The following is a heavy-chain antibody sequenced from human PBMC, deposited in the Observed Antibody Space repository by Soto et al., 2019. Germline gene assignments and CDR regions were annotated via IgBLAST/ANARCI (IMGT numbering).Heavy chain of an antibody. J-gene: IGHJ3*02. CDR2: IKNDGTRT. V-gene: IGHV3-74*01. D-gene: IGHD2-21*02. CDR1: GFTFSSYW. CDR3: ARDVEMTTSGDAFDI. Sequence: GGSLRLSCAASGFTFSSYWMHWVRQAPGEGLVWVSRIKNDGTRTNYADSVKGRFTASRDNAKNTLYLQMNSLRAEDTAVYYCARDVEMTTSGDAFDIWGQGTMVTVS.